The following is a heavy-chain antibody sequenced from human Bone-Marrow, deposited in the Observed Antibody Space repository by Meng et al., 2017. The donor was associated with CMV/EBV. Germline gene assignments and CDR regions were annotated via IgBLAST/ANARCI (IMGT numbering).Heavy chain of an antibody. CDR3: ARGVGHGYDFAFDP. CDR1: GGSISSRSYY. Sequence: SETLSLTCTVSGGSISSRSYYWGWIRQPPGKGLEWIGSIYYSGSTYFNPSLKSRVTISVDTSKNQFSLKLSSVTAADTAVYYCARGVGHGYDFAFDPWSQGTLVTVSS. CDR2: IYYSGST. V-gene: IGHV4-39*07. J-gene: IGHJ5*02. D-gene: IGHD5-12*01.